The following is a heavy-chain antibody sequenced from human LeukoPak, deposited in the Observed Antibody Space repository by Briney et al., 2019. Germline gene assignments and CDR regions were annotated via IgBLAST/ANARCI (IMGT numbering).Heavy chain of an antibody. CDR1: GFTYSIYC. V-gene: IGHV3-7*01. J-gene: IGHJ4*02. Sequence: GGSLRLSCAASGFTYSIYCMSCVRQAPGKGLEWVANIKQDGSEKYYVDSVKGRFTIYRDNAKNSLYLQMNSLRAEDTAVYYCARDLADSSGWYVTSCYFDYWGQGTLVTVFS. CDR2: IKQDGSEK. D-gene: IGHD6-19*01. CDR3: ARDLADSSGWYVTSCYFDY.